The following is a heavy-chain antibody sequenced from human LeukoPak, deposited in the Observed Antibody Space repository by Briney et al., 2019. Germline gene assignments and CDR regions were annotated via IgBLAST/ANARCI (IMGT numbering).Heavy chain of an antibody. CDR2: ISYSGDT. D-gene: IGHD3-10*01. CDR3: ARHSYYGSGSYPF. V-gene: IGHV4-39*01. J-gene: IGHJ4*02. CDR1: GGSISSNGYY. Sequence: PSETLSLTCTVSGGSISSNGYYWGWIRQPPGKGLEWIGVISYSGDTYYNPSLKSRVTISVDTSKNQFSLKLSSVTAADTAVYYCARHSYYGSGSYPFWGQGTLVTVSS.